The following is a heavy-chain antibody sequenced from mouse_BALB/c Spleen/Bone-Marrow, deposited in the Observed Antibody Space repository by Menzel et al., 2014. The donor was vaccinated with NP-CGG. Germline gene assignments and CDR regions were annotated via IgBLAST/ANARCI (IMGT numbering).Heavy chain of an antibody. CDR3: ARRDYGKHFDV. D-gene: IGHD2-1*01. J-gene: IGHJ1*01. CDR2: ISYSGST. V-gene: IGHV3-8*02. Sequence: EVKLVESGPRLVKPSQTLSLTCSVTGDSITRGYWNWIRKFPGNKLEYMGHISYSGSTYYNPSLKSRISITRDTSTNQYYLQLNSVTTEDTATYYCARRDYGKHFDVWGAGTTVTVSS. CDR1: GDSITRGY.